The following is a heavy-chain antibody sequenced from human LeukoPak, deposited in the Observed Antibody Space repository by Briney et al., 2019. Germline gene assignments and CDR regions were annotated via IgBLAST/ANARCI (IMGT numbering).Heavy chain of an antibody. Sequence: GASVKVSCKASGYTFTGYYMHWVRQAPGQGLEWMGWINPNSGGTNYAQKFQGRVTMTRDTSISTAYMELSRLRSGDTAVYYCARSYYDFWSGYSSRVLDYWGQGTLVTVSS. CDR1: GYTFTGYY. D-gene: IGHD3-3*01. CDR2: INPNSGGT. J-gene: IGHJ4*02. V-gene: IGHV1-2*02. CDR3: ARSYYDFWSGYSSRVLDY.